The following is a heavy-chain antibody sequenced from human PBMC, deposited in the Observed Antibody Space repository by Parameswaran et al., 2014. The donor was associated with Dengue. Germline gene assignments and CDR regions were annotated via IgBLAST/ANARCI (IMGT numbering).Heavy chain of an antibody. CDR2: IYSSGTT. D-gene: IGHD2/OR15-2a*01. CDR3: ARGGYPTFVVDY. J-gene: IGHJ4*02. V-gene: IGHV4-59*01. Sequence: WIRQPPGKGPEWIGFIYSSGTTNYNPSLESRATISVDTSKNQFSLELTSVTAADTAMYYCARGGYPTFVVDYWGQGTLVTVSS.